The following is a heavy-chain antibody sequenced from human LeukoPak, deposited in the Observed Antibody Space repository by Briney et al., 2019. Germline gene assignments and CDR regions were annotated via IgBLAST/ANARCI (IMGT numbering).Heavy chain of an antibody. D-gene: IGHD3-22*01. CDR1: GGSFSGYY. CDR2: INHSGST. Sequence: PSETLSLTCAVYGGSFSGYYWSWIRQPPGKGLEWIGEINHSGSTNYNPSLKSRVTISVDTSKNQFSLKLSSVTAADTAVYYCARAYGYDSSGYLFDYWGQGTLVTVSS. J-gene: IGHJ4*02. V-gene: IGHV4-34*01. CDR3: ARAYGYDSSGYLFDY.